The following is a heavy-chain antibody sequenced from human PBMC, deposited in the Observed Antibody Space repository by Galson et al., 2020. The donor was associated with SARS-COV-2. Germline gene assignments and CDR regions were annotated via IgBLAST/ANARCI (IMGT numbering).Heavy chain of an antibody. J-gene: IGHJ6*03. CDR2: LYPDDSI. V-gene: IGHV3-66*01. Sequence: TGGSLRLSCAASGFTVSSKHMNWVRQPPGKGLEWISVLYPDDSIYYADSVRGRFTISRDVSVNTLSLQMDSLRAEDTAVYYCVLFSTLSSSHFYNMDVWGQGTTVTVSS. D-gene: IGHD6-6*01. CDR3: VLFSTLSSSHFYNMDV. CDR1: GFTVSSKH.